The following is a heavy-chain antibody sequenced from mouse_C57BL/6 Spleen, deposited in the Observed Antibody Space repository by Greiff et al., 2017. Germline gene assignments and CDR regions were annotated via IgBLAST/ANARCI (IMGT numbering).Heavy chain of an antibody. J-gene: IGHJ3*01. CDR1: GFTFSSYA. V-gene: IGHV5-4*03. CDR2: ISDGGSYT. CDR3: ARCDGYYDWFAY. Sequence: DVMLVESGGGLVKPGGSLKLSCAASGFTFSSYAMSWVRQTPEKRLEWVATISDGGSYTYYPDNVKGRFTISRDNAKNNLYLQMSHLKSEDTAMYYCARCDGYYDWFAYWGQGTLVTVSA. D-gene: IGHD2-3*01.